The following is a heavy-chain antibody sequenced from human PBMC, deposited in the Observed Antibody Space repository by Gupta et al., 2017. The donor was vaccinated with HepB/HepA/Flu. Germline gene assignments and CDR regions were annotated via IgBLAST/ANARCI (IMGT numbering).Heavy chain of an antibody. Sequence: QVQLVQSGAEVKKPGASVKVSCKASGYPFTTYGISWVRQAPGQGLEWVAWINPYNGNTNYAQKLQGRVTVTTDTSTNTVYMDLRSLTSDDTAVYYCVRDVNNVPFDYWGQGTLVTVSS. CDR3: VRDVNNVPFDY. CDR2: INPYNGNT. V-gene: IGHV1-18*01. D-gene: IGHD1/OR15-1a*01. J-gene: IGHJ4*02. CDR1: GYPFTTYG.